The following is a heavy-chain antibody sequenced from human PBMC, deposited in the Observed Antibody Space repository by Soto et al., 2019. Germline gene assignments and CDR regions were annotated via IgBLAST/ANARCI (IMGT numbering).Heavy chain of an antibody. Sequence: GESLKISCAASGFTFSSYAMSWVRQAPGKGLEWVSAISGSGGSTYYADSVKGRFTISRDNSKNTLYLQMNSLRAEDTAVYYCAQDVSGWDYWGQGTLVTVSS. D-gene: IGHD6-19*01. CDR3: AQDVSGWDY. V-gene: IGHV3-23*01. CDR2: ISGSGGST. J-gene: IGHJ4*02. CDR1: GFTFSSYA.